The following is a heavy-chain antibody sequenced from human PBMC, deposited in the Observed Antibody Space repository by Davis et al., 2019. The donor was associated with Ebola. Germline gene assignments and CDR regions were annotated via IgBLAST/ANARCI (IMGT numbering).Heavy chain of an antibody. J-gene: IGHJ4*02. V-gene: IGHV4-59*12. D-gene: IGHD4-11*01. CDR1: GGSISSYY. CDR3: AREGRTDYSNYPYYFDY. CDR2: IYYSGST. Sequence: PSETLSLTCTVSGGSISSYYWSWIRQPPGKGLEWIGYIYYSGSTNYNPSLKSRVTISVDTSKNQFSLKLSSVTAADTAVYYCAREGRTDYSNYPYYFDYWGQGTLVTVSS.